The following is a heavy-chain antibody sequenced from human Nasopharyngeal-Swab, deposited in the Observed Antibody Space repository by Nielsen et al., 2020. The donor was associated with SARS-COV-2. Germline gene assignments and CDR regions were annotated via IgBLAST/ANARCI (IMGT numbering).Heavy chain of an antibody. V-gene: IGHV1-18*01. D-gene: IGHD1-7*01. CDR3: ARGGNFRSFDY. CDR1: GYTFTTYG. CDR2: INTYNGDT. Sequence: ASVKVSCKASGYTFTTYGISWVRQAPGQGLEWMGWINTYNGDTNYAQKLQGRVTMTTDTSTSTTYMELRCLRSDDTAVYYCARGGNFRSFDYWGQGTLVTVSS. J-gene: IGHJ4*02.